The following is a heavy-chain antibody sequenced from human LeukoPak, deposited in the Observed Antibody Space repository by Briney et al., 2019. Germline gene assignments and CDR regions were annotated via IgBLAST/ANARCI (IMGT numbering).Heavy chain of an antibody. Sequence: PGGSLRLSCAASGFTFSSDWMSWVRQAPGKGLEWVANIKQDGSEKYYVDSVKGRFTISRDNAKNSLYLQMNSLRAEDTAVYYCSSSWDYYYYGMDVWGQGTTVTVSS. CDR2: IKQDGSEK. CDR1: GFTFSSDW. CDR3: SSSWDYYYYGMDV. D-gene: IGHD6-6*01. V-gene: IGHV3-7*01. J-gene: IGHJ6*02.